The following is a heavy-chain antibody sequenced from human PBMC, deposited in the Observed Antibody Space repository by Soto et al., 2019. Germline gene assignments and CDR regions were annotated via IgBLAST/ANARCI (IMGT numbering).Heavy chain of an antibody. CDR3: AGSSPFPY. D-gene: IGHD3-10*01. CDR1: SASLSSSTYY. J-gene: IGHJ4*01. Sequence: PSETLSLTCSVSSASLSSSTYYWSWIRQPPGRGPEWIGSIYYSGNTYYKPSLKSRVSISIDTSRNQFSLKLTSVTAADTGVYYCAGSSPFPYWGRGILAPVSS. CDR2: IYYSGNT. V-gene: IGHV4-39*01.